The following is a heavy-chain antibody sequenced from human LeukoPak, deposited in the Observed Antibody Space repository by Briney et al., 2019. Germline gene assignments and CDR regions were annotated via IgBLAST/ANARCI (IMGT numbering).Heavy chain of an antibody. CDR2: VYDSGST. CDR3: ARAYDSSTWHWFDP. Sequence: SETLSLTCTVSGVSFSSYYWSWIRQPPGKGLEWIGYVYDSGSTNYNPSLESRVTTSVDTSKNQFSLKLTSVTAADTAVHYCARAYDSSTWHWFDPWGQGTLVTVSS. D-gene: IGHD6-13*01. J-gene: IGHJ5*02. V-gene: IGHV4-59*01. CDR1: GVSFSSYY.